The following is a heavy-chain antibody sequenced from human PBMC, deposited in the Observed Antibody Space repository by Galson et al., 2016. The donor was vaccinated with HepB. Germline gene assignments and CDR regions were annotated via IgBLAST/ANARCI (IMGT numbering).Heavy chain of an antibody. CDR1: GITFRTYD. CDR3: VRSEKVNHYNFEGYYYYGLDV. J-gene: IGHJ6*02. Sequence: PLRLSCAASGITFRTYDMNWVRQAPGKGLEWVSYISSSGATIYYADSVKGRFTISRDNAKTSLYLQMNSLRAEDSAIYYCVRSEKVNHYNFEGYYYYGLDVWGQGTLVTVSS. CDR2: ISSSGATI. D-gene: IGHD1-1*01. V-gene: IGHV3-48*03.